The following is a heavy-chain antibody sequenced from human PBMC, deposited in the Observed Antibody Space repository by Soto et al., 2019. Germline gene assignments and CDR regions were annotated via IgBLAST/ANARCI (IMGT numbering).Heavy chain of an antibody. CDR1: GGTFSSYA. CDR3: ARGGAVVVPGAVDRHNWFDP. V-gene: IGHV1-69*06. J-gene: IGHJ5*02. CDR2: IIPIFGTA. Sequence: SVKVSCKASGGTFSSYAISWVRQAPGQGLEWMGGIIPIFGTANYAQKFQGRVTITADKSTSTVYMEMSSLRSEDTAVYFCARGGAVVVPGAVDRHNWFDPWGQGTLVTVSS. D-gene: IGHD2-2*01.